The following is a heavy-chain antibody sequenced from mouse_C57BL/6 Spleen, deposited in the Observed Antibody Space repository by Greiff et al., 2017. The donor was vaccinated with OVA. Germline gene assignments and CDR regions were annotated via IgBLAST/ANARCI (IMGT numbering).Heavy chain of an antibody. Sequence: QVQLQQSGAELVRPGASVKLSCKASGYTFTDYYINWVKQRPGQGLEWIARIYPGSGSTNYNEKFKSKATLTVDTSSSTAYMQLSSLTSEDSAVYYCARPTTVVPFDYWGQGTTLTVSS. CDR3: ARPTTVVPFDY. J-gene: IGHJ2*01. V-gene: IGHV1-76*01. D-gene: IGHD1-1*01. CDR1: GYTFTDYY. CDR2: IYPGSGST.